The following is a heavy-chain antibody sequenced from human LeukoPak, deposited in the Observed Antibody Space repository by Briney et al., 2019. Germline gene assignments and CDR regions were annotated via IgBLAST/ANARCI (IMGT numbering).Heavy chain of an antibody. CDR2: ISSSGSTI. V-gene: IGHV3-48*03. J-gene: IGHJ4*02. Sequence: SGGSLRLSCAASGFTFSSYEMNWVRQAPGKGLEWVSYISSSGSTIYYADSVKGRFTISRDNAKNSLYLQMNSLRAEDTAVYYRARDRGLLDSSGWYDYWGQGTLVTVSS. CDR1: GFTFSSYE. D-gene: IGHD6-19*01. CDR3: ARDRGLLDSSGWYDY.